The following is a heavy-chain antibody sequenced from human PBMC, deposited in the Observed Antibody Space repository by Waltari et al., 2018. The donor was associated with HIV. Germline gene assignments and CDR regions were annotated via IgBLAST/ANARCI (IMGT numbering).Heavy chain of an antibody. Sequence: EMPLVESGGGLVQPGGSLRLSCTAPGLTCSSYHMNWFRQAPGKGLELISDIRDSSSTTYYEDSVKGRFTISRDNAKNSVYLQMNSLRDEDTAVYYCARGGRFGDVWGQGTTVTVSS. CDR2: IRDSSSTT. D-gene: IGHD3-16*01. V-gene: IGHV3-48*02. J-gene: IGHJ6*02. CDR1: GLTCSSYH. CDR3: ARGGRFGDV.